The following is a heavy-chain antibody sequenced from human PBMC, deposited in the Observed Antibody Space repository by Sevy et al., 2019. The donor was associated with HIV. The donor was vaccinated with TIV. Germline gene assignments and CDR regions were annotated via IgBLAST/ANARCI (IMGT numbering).Heavy chain of an antibody. CDR3: AGWEQWLVGGGIDY. CDR2: ISSSSSTI. V-gene: IGHV3-48*01. J-gene: IGHJ4*02. Sequence: GGSLRLSCAASGFTFSSYSMNWVRQAPGKGLEWVSYISSSSSTIYYADSVKGRFTISRDNAKNSLYLQMNSLRAEDTAVYYGAGWEQWLVGGGIDYWGQGTLVTVSS. D-gene: IGHD6-19*01. CDR1: GFTFSSYS.